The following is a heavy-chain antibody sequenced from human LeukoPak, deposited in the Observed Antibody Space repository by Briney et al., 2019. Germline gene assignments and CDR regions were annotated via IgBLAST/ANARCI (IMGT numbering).Heavy chain of an antibody. CDR1: GGSFSVYY. Sequence: SETLSLTCAVYGGSFSVYYWSWIRQPPGKGLEWIAYISGIGSINYNPSLKSRVTISLDTSKNQFSLKLSSVTAADTAVYYCAGHHPRNTVDFWGQGTLVTVSS. CDR2: ISGIGSI. J-gene: IGHJ4*02. CDR3: AGHHPRNTVDF. D-gene: IGHD2/OR15-2a*01. V-gene: IGHV4-59*08.